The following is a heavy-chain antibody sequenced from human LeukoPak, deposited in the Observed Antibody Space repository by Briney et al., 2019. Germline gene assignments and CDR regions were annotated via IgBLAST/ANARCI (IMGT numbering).Heavy chain of an antibody. CDR1: GFAFSYYT. CDR3: ARLSRMLRGPEVIYYFDY. V-gene: IGHV3-21*01. CDR2: ISGSSSSI. Sequence: GGSLRLSCAASGFAFSYYTINWVRQAPGKGLEWVSSISGSSSSISNADSVMGRFTISRDNSKNSLYLQMNSLRAEDTAVYYCARLSRMLRGPEVIYYFDYWGQGTLVPVSS. D-gene: IGHD3-10*01. J-gene: IGHJ4*02.